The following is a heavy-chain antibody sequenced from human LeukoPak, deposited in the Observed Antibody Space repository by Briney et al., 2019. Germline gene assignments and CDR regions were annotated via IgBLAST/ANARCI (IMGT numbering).Heavy chain of an antibody. Sequence: GGSLRLSCAASGITFSSNAMHWVRQAPGKGLEWVAVISRDGSDKYYPDSVKGRFTISRDNSKNTLFLQMNSLRTEDTAVYYCAKDWGYASGTYLDSWGQGTLVTVSS. CDR2: ISRDGSDK. V-gene: IGHV3-30*18. D-gene: IGHD3-16*01. CDR1: GITFSSNA. J-gene: IGHJ4*02. CDR3: AKDWGYASGTYLDS.